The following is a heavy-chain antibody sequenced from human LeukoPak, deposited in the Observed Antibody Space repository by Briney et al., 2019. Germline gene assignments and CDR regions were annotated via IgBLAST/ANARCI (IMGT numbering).Heavy chain of an antibody. D-gene: IGHD4-23*01. CDR3: ARDWGRGNSYYFDY. V-gene: IGHV3-7*01. CDR1: GFTFSNYW. J-gene: IGHJ4*02. CDR2: IDQHGTEE. Sequence: GGSLRLSCAASGFTFSNYWMNWFRQAPGKGLEWVANIDQHGTEENYVDSVEGRFTISRDNSANLVYLQMDSLTIEDTAVYFCARDWGRGNSYYFDYWGQGTLVTVSS.